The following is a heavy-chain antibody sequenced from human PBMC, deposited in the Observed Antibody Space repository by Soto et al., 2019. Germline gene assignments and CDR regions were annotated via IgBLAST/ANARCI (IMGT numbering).Heavy chain of an antibody. CDR3: ARDYNWAVDY. D-gene: IGHD1-1*01. J-gene: IGHJ4*02. V-gene: IGHV1-46*01. Sequence: QVQLVQSGAEVKKPGASLKVSCKASGFTFTSYHMHWLRQAPGQGLQWMGIIQPREHSITYAQKFQGRVSMTWDTSTSTVYMELSSLRSDDTAVYYCARDYNWAVDYWGQGTLVTVSS. CDR1: GFTFTSYH. CDR2: IQPREHSI.